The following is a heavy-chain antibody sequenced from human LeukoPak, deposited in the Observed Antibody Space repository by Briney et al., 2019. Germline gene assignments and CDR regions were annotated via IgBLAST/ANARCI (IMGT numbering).Heavy chain of an antibody. CDR2: IIPILGLA. CDR3: ASHYGSGSYASDY. Sequence: ASVKVSCKASVGTFSSYTLSWVRQAPGQGLEWMGGIIPILGLANYAQKFQGRVTITADKSTSTAYMELSSLRSEDTAVYYCASHYGSGSYASDYWGQGTLVTVSS. V-gene: IGHV1-69*10. CDR1: VGTFSSYT. J-gene: IGHJ4*02. D-gene: IGHD3-10*01.